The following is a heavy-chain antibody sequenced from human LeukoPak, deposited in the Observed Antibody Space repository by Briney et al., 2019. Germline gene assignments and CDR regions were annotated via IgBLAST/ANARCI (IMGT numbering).Heavy chain of an antibody. V-gene: IGHV3-66*01. CDR1: GFTVSSDF. CDR3: ASRGT. D-gene: IGHD3-10*01. J-gene: IGHJ5*02. Sequence: GGSLRLSCAASGFTVSSDFMYWVHQAPGQGPEWVSLVYSGGQTHYADSVKGRFTISRDTSKNTLSLQMNSLRAEDTAVYYCASRGTWGQGTLVTVSS. CDR2: VYSGGQT.